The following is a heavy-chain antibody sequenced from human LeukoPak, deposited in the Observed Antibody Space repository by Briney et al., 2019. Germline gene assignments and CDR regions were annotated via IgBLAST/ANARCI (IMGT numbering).Heavy chain of an antibody. CDR3: ARGRGKDYFGD. V-gene: IGHV3-30*02. Sequence: GGSLRLSCVTSGLTFTNHGFHWLRQAADKGLEWVAFVRNDGFDTYHSNSVKGRFSISRDDSKNTVYLQMNSLRAEDTALYYCARGRGKDYFGDWGQGTQVTVSS. J-gene: IGHJ4*02. D-gene: IGHD4-23*01. CDR1: GLTFTNHG. CDR2: VRNDGFDT.